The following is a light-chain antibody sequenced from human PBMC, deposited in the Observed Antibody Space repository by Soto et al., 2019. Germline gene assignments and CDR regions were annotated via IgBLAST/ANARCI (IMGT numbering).Light chain of an antibody. CDR2: DVN. CDR3: CSYAGSFTVT. Sequence: QSALTQPRSVSGSPGQSVTISCSGTSSDVGAYNYVSWYQQHPDKAPKLMMYDVNKRPSGVPDRFSGSKSGNTASLTISGLQAEDEADYYCCSYAGSFTVTFGGGTKVTVL. CDR1: SSDVGAYNY. V-gene: IGLV2-11*01. J-gene: IGLJ2*01.